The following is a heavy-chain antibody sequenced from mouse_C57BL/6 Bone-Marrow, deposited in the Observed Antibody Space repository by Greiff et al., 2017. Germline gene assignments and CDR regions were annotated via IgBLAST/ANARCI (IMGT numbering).Heavy chain of an antibody. CDR1: GYTFTSYG. CDR3: ARKEGGFAY. V-gene: IGHV1-81*01. CDR2: IYPRSGNT. Sequence: VQLQQSGAELARPGASVKLSCKASGYTFTSYGISWVKQRTGQGLEWIGEIYPRSGNTYYNEKFKGKPTLTADKSSSTAYMELRSLTSEDSAVYFCARKEGGFAYWGQGTLVTVSA. J-gene: IGHJ3*01.